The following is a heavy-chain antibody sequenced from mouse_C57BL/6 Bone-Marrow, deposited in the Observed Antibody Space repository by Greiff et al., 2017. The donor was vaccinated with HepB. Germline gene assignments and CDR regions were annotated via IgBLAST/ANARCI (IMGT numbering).Heavy chain of an antibody. CDR2: IRLKSDNYAT. V-gene: IGHV6-3*01. J-gene: IGHJ3*01. CDR1: GFTFSNYW. D-gene: IGHD1-1*01. CDR3: TYYYGSRGFAY. Sequence: EVQGVESGGGLVQPGGSMKLSCVASGFTFSNYWMNWVRQSPEKGLECVAQIRLKSDNYATHYAESVKGRFTISRDDSKSSVYLQMNNLRAEDTGIYYCTYYYGSRGFAYWGQGTLVTVSA.